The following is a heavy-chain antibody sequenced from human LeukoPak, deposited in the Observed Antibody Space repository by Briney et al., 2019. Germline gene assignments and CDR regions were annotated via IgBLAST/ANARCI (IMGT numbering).Heavy chain of an antibody. D-gene: IGHD6-6*01. V-gene: IGHV4-61*02. J-gene: IGHJ4*02. CDR2: IYDSGCT. Sequence: PSQTLSLTCTVSGASISSDSYYWGWIRQPAGKGLQWIGRIYDSGCTNYYPTFKSRVTISMDTSKNQFSLKLSAVTAADTAVYYCARGGLMELVPRDWGQGTLVTVSS. CDR1: GASISSDSYY. CDR3: ARGGLMELVPRD.